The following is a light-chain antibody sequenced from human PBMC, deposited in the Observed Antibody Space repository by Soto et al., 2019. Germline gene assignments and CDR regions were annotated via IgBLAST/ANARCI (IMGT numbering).Light chain of an antibody. V-gene: IGLV2-14*01. CDR1: SSDVGGYNY. Sequence: QSVLTQPASVSGSPGQSITISCTGTSSDVGGYNYVSWYQQHPGKAPKVMIYDVSNRPSGVSNRFSGSKSGNTASLTISGLQAEDEADYYCSSYTSSSTHVVFGGGPKLTVL. J-gene: IGLJ2*01. CDR2: DVS. CDR3: SSYTSSSTHVV.